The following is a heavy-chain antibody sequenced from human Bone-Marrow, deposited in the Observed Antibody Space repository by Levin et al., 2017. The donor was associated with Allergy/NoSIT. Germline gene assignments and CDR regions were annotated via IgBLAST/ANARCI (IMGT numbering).Heavy chain of an antibody. D-gene: IGHD2-2*01. V-gene: IGHV5-10-1*01. CDR3: ARHVYCSSNHPPARLVRDYMDG. Sequence: ASVKVSCKGSGYSFTSYWISWVRQMPGKGLEWMGRIDPSDSYTNYSPSFQGHVTISADKSISTAYLQWSSLKASDTAMYYCARHVYCSSNHPPARLVRDYMDGWGKGTTVTVSS. CDR1: GYSFTSYW. J-gene: IGHJ6*03. CDR2: IDPSDSYT.